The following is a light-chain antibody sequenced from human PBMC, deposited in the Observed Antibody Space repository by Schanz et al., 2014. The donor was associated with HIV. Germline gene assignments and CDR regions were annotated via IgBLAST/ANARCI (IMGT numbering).Light chain of an antibody. CDR2: NND. J-gene: IGLJ3*02. Sequence: QSVLTQPPSASGTTGQRVTISCSGTNANIGSNTVNWDRQFPGTAPKQLIYNNDQRPSGVPDRFSGSKSGTSASLAISGLQSDDEADYYCAAWDGGLNGRVFGGGTKLTVL. V-gene: IGLV1-44*01. CDR3: AAWDGGLNGRV. CDR1: NANIGSNT.